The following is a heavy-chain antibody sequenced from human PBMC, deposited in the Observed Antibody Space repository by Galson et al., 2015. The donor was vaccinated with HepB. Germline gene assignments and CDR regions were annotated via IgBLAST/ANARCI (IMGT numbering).Heavy chain of an antibody. D-gene: IGHD3-22*01. CDR2: IYGSGST. Sequence: TLSLTCTVSGGSINIGRYYWSWIRQPAGKGLEWIGRIYGSGSTYYNPSPKNTLHLQMNSLTAADTAVYYCASADYYHDISGFYTFYFDSWGRGTLVTVSP. V-gene: IGHV4-61*02. CDR3: FYTFYFDS. J-gene: IGHJ4*02. CDR1: GGSINIGRYY.